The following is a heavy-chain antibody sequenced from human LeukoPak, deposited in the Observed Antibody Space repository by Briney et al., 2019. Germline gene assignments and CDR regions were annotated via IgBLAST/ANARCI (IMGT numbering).Heavy chain of an antibody. CDR1: GFTFGDYA. V-gene: IGHV3-11*04. CDR2: ISSSGSTI. Sequence: GSLRLSCTASGFTFGDYAMSWVRQAPGKGLEWVSYISSSGSTIYYADSVKGRFTISRDNAKNSLYLQMNSLRAEDTAVYYCARATSYYYDSSGMDPWGQGTLVTVSS. J-gene: IGHJ5*02. CDR3: ARATSYYYDSSGMDP. D-gene: IGHD3-22*01.